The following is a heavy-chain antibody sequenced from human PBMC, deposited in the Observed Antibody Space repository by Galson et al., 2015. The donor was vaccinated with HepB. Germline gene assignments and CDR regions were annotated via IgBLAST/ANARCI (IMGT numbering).Heavy chain of an antibody. J-gene: IGHJ4*02. CDR2: ISSSGSYI. Sequence: SLRLSCAASGLTFSTYSMNWVRQAPGKGLEWVSSISSSGSYIYYADSVKGRFTISRDNAKDSLYLQMNSLRAEDTAVYYCARDSGLADWGQGTLVTVSS. CDR3: ARDSGLAD. D-gene: IGHD3-22*01. V-gene: IGHV3-21*01. CDR1: GLTFSTYS.